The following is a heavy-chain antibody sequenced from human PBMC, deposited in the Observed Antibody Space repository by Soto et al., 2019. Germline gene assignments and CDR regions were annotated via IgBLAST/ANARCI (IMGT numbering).Heavy chain of an antibody. CDR1: GGTISSYT. J-gene: IGHJ2*01. V-gene: IGHV1-69*02. CDR3: ARSFDILTGYYNHWYFDL. D-gene: IGHD3-9*01. CDR2: IIPILGIA. Sequence: QVQLVQSGAEVKKPGSSVKVSCKASGGTISSYTISWVRQAPGQGLEWMGRIIPILGIANYAQKFQGRVTITADKSTSTAYMELSSLRSEDTAVYYCARSFDILTGYYNHWYFDLWGRGTLVTVSS.